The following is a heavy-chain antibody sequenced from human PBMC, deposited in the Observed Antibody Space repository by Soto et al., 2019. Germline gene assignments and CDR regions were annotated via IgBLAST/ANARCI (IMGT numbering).Heavy chain of an antibody. CDR3: ARGLKITMVRGVIITRGFDY. Sequence: SETLSLTCAVCGGSFSGYYWSWIRQPPGKGLEWIGEINHSGSTNYNPSLKSRVTISVDTSKNQFSLKLSSVTAADTAVYYCARGLKITMVRGVIITRGFDYWGQGTLVTVSS. CDR2: INHSGST. V-gene: IGHV4-34*01. CDR1: GGSFSGYY. J-gene: IGHJ4*02. D-gene: IGHD3-10*01.